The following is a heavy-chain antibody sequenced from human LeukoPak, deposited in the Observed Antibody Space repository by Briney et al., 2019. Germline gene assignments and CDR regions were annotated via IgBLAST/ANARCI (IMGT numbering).Heavy chain of an antibody. D-gene: IGHD3-10*01. CDR3: ARHVGYASGSPLGY. CDR2: IDPSDSYT. J-gene: IGHJ4*02. V-gene: IGHV5-10-1*01. Sequence: GESLKISCKGSGYSFTSYWISWVRQMPGKGPEWMGRIDPSDSYTNYSPSFQGHVIISADKSIGTAYLQWSSLKASDTAMYYCARHVGYASGSPLGYWGQGTLVTVSS. CDR1: GYSFTSYW.